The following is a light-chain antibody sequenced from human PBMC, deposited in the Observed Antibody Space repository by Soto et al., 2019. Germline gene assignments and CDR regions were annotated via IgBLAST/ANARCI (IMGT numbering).Light chain of an antibody. CDR2: GNN. V-gene: IGLV1-40*01. CDR1: SSNIGYD. J-gene: IGLJ3*02. Sequence: QPVLTQPPSVSGAPGQRVTISCTGSSSNIGYDVHWYQQLPGTAPKFLIYGNNNRPSGVPDRFSGSKSGTSASLAITGLQAEDEADYYCQSYDSSLSGWVFGGGTKVTVL. CDR3: QSYDSSLSGWV.